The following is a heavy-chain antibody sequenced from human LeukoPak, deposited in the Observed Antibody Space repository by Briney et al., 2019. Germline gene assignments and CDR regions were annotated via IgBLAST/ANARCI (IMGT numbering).Heavy chain of an antibody. CDR2: ISSSSSYI. CDR3: AREGSSGWYCDY. V-gene: IGHV3-21*04. Sequence: GGSLRLSCAASGFTFSSYSMNWVRQAPGKGLEWVSSISSSSSYIYYADSVKGRFTISRDNAKNSLYLQMNSLRAEDTAVYYCAREGSSGWYCDYWGQGTLVTVSS. J-gene: IGHJ4*02. CDR1: GFTFSSYS. D-gene: IGHD6-19*01.